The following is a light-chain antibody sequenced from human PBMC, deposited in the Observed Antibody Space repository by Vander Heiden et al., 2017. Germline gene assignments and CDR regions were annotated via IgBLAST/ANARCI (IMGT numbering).Light chain of an antibody. Sequence: HSALTQPASVSGSPGQSLTISCTGTSSDVGGYNSVSWYQQHPGKAPKVMIHDVSNRPSGVSNRFSGSKSGNTASLTISGLQAEDEADYYCSSYTSSGTWVFGGGTKLTVL. J-gene: IGLJ3*02. CDR3: SSYTSSGTWV. CDR1: SSDVGGYNS. V-gene: IGLV2-14*03. CDR2: DVS.